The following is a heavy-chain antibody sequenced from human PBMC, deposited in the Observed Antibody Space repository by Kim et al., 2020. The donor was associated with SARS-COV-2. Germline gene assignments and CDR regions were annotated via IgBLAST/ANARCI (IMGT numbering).Heavy chain of an antibody. Sequence: SQTLSLTCAISGDSVSSNSAAWNWIRQSPSRGLEWLGRTYYRSKWYNDYAVSVKSRITINPDTSKNQFSLQLNSVTPEDTAVYYCARGGDLYSSSWYPLYYFVYWGQGTLVTVSS. D-gene: IGHD6-13*01. V-gene: IGHV6-1*01. J-gene: IGHJ4*02. CDR2: TYYRSKWYN. CDR3: ARGGDLYSSSWYPLYYFVY. CDR1: GDSVSSNSAA.